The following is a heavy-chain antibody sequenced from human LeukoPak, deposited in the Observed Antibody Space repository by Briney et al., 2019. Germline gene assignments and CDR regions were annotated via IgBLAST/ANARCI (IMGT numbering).Heavy chain of an antibody. CDR2: INHSGST. CDR1: GGSFSGYY. Sequence: PSETLSLTCAVYGGSFSGYYWSWIRQPPGKGLEWIGEINHSGSTNYNPSLKSRVTISVDTSENQFSLKLSSVTAADTAVYYCARGSRGVVVPAATRRYNWFDPWGQGTLVTVSS. V-gene: IGHV4-34*01. D-gene: IGHD2-2*01. CDR3: ARGSRGVVVPAATRRYNWFDP. J-gene: IGHJ5*02.